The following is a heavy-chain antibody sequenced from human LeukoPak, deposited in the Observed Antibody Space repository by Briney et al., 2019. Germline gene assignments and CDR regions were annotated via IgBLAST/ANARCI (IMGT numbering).Heavy chain of an antibody. CDR2: IIPIFGTA. V-gene: IGHV1-69*05. CDR1: GGTFSSYA. D-gene: IGHD5-18*01. J-gene: IGHJ4*02. Sequence: ASVKVSCKASGGTFSSYAISWVRQVPGQGLEWMGRIIPIFGTANYAQKFQGRVTITTDESTSTAYMELSSLRSEDTAVYYCARAPDTAMVIDYFDYWGQGTLVTVSS. CDR3: ARAPDTAMVIDYFDY.